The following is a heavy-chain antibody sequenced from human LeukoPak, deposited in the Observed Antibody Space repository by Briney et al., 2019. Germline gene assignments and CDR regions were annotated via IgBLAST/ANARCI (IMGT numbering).Heavy chain of an antibody. J-gene: IGHJ4*02. CDR3: ARGSRRSYFDY. V-gene: IGHV4-59*12. CDR2: IYYSGST. CDR1: GGSISSYY. Sequence: SETLSLTCTVSGGSISSYYWSWIRQPPGKGLEWIGYIYYSGSTNYNPSLKSRVTISVDTSKNQFSLNLSSMTAADTAVYFCARGSRRSYFDYWGPGALVIVSS.